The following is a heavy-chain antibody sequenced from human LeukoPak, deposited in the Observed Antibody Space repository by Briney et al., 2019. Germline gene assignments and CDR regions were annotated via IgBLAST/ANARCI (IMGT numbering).Heavy chain of an antibody. Sequence: SETLSLTCAVYDGSFSGYYWSWIRQPPGKGLEWIGEINHSGSTKYNPSLKSRVTISVDTSKNQFSLKLSSVIAADTAIYYCARENPSGYYNRPIDYWGQGTLVTVSS. J-gene: IGHJ4*02. D-gene: IGHD3-22*01. V-gene: IGHV4-34*01. CDR3: ARENPSGYYNRPIDY. CDR2: INHSGST. CDR1: DGSFSGYY.